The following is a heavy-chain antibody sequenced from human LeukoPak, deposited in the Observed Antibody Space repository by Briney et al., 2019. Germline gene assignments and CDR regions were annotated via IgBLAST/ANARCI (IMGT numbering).Heavy chain of an antibody. Sequence: PGGSLRLSCAASGFTFSTYSMNWVRQAPGKGLEWIGEINHRGSTNYNPSLKRRVTMSLDTSKNQFSLKLSSVTAADTAVYYCAKSLYGSGSYYNWFDPWGQGTLVTVSS. J-gene: IGHJ5*02. CDR2: INHRGST. CDR1: GFTFSTYS. CDR3: AKSLYGSGSYYNWFDP. D-gene: IGHD3-10*01. V-gene: IGHV4-34*08.